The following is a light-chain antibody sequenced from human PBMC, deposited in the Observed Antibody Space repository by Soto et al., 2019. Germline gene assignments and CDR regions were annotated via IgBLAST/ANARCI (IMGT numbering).Light chain of an antibody. CDR2: DVS. CDR3: SSYTSSRTYV. V-gene: IGLV2-14*03. J-gene: IGLJ1*01. Sequence: QSVLTQPASVSGSPGQSITISCTGTSSDVGGYNYVSWYQQHPGKAPKLMIYDVSNRPSGVSNRFSGYKSGNTSSLTISGRQAEDEGDYYCSSYTSSRTYVFGTGTKVTVL. CDR1: SSDVGGYNY.